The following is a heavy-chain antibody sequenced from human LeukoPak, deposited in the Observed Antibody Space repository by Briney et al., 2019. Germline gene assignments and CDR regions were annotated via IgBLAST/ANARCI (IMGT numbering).Heavy chain of an antibody. J-gene: IGHJ5*02. V-gene: IGHV4-34*01. Sequence: TSETLSLTCAVYGGSFSGYYWSWIRQPPGKGLEWIGEINHSGSTNYNPSLKSRVTISVDTSKNQFSLKLSSVTAADTAVYYCARLGFWSGYFVDPWGQGTLVTVSS. CDR3: ARLGFWSGYFVDP. CDR2: INHSGST. CDR1: GGSFSGYY. D-gene: IGHD3-3*01.